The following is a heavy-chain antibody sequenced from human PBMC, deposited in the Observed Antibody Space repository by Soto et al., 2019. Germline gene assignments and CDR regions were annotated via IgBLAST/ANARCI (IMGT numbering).Heavy chain of an antibody. CDR3: ARDLSKYYYDSSGSYD. D-gene: IGHD3-22*01. CDR2: ISYDGSNK. CDR1: GFTFSSYA. J-gene: IGHJ4*02. V-gene: IGHV3-30-3*01. Sequence: PGGSLRLSCAASGFTFSSYAMHWVRQAPGKGLGWVAVISYDGSNKYYADSVKGRFTISRDNSKNTLYLQMNSLRAEDTAVYYCARDLSKYYYDSSGSYDWGQGTLVTVSS.